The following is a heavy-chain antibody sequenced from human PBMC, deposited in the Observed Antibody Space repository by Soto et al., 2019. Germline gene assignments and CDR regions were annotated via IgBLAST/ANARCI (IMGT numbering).Heavy chain of an antibody. Sequence: EVQLVESGGGLVQPGGSLRLSCAASGFTFSSYSMNWVRQAPGKGLEWVSYISSSSSTIYYADSVKGRFTISRENAKNSLYLQMNSLRDTDTAVYYGARDGGSLGYWGQGTVVTVSS. CDR3: ARDGGSLGY. J-gene: IGHJ4*02. D-gene: IGHD3-16*01. V-gene: IGHV3-48*02. CDR1: GFTFSSYS. CDR2: ISSSSSTI.